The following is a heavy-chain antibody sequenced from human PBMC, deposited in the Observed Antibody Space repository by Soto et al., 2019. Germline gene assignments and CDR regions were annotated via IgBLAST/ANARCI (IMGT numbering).Heavy chain of an antibody. CDR3: ANHLWFGEFSN. CDR1: GFTFSSYA. D-gene: IGHD3-10*01. Sequence: EVPLLESGGGLVQPGGSLRLSCAASGFTFSSYAMSWVRQAPGKGLEWVSAISGSGGSTYYADSVKGRFTSSRDNSKNTRYLQLNSLRGEDTAVYYCANHLWFGEFSNWGQGTLVTVSS. J-gene: IGHJ4*02. CDR2: ISGSGGST. V-gene: IGHV3-23*01.